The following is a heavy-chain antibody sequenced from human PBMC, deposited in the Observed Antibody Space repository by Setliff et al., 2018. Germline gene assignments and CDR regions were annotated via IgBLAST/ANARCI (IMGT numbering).Heavy chain of an antibody. Sequence: ASVTVSCKASGYTFTTYAIHWLRQAPGQRPEWMGWIDTGNGKTRYLQKLQGRVTITMDTSATTAYMELRSLQSEDTAVYYCARQKSSVFQFLEWDWFDPWGQGTLVTVSS. V-gene: IGHV1-3*04. D-gene: IGHD3-3*01. CDR2: IDTGNGKT. CDR3: ARQKSSVFQFLEWDWFDP. CDR1: GYTFTTYA. J-gene: IGHJ5*02.